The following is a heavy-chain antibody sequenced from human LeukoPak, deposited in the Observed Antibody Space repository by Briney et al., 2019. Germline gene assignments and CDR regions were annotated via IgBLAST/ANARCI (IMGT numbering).Heavy chain of an antibody. CDR2: FDPEDGET. CDR1: GYTLTELS. V-gene: IGHV1-24*01. D-gene: IGHD6-13*01. J-gene: IGHJ5*02. CDR3: ATDLLAAAGRGGFDP. Sequence: ASVKVSCKVSGYTLTELSMHWVRQAPGKGLEWTGGFDPEDGETIYAQKFQGRVTMTEDTSTDTAHMELSSLRSEDTAVYYCATDLLAAAGRGGFDPWGQGTLVTVSS.